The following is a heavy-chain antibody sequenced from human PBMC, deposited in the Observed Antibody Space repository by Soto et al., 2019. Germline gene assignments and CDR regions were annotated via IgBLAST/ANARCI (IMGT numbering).Heavy chain of an antibody. CDR1: GYTFTSYY. J-gene: IGHJ5*02. Sequence: ASVKVSCKASGYTFTSYYINWVRQATGQGLEWMGWMNPNSGNTGYAQKFQGRVTMTRNTSISTAYMELSSLRSEDTAVYYCARLGLDYDFWSGKLNWFDPWGQGTLVTVSS. CDR2: MNPNSGNT. CDR3: ARLGLDYDFWSGKLNWFDP. D-gene: IGHD3-3*01. V-gene: IGHV1-8*01.